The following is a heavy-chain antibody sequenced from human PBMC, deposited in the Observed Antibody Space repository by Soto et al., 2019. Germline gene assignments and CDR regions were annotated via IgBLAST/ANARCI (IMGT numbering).Heavy chain of an antibody. Sequence: SVKVSCKASGGTFSSYAISWVRPAPGQGLEWMGEIIPIFGTANYAQKFQGRVTITADKSTSTAYMELSSLRSEDTAVYYCASMIVVVGAFDICGQGTIVTVSS. V-gene: IGHV1-69*06. J-gene: IGHJ3*02. CDR1: GGTFSSYA. D-gene: IGHD3-22*01. CDR2: IIPIFGTA. CDR3: ASMIVVVGAFDI.